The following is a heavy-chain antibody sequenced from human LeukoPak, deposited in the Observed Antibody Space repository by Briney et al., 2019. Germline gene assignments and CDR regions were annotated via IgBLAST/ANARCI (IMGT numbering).Heavy chain of an antibody. J-gene: IGHJ4*02. Sequence: GGSLRLSCAASGFTVSNNYMSWVRQAPGKGLEWVSVIYTGGSTYYAESVRDRFTISRDKSKNTLYLQMNTLRAENTAVYYCARDRPDWGLASDYWGQGTLVTVSS. D-gene: IGHD7-27*01. V-gene: IGHV3-66*01. CDR2: IYTGGST. CDR1: GFTVSNNY. CDR3: ARDRPDWGLASDY.